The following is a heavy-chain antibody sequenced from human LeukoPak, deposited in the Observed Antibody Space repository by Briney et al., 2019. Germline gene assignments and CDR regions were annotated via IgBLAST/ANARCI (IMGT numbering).Heavy chain of an antibody. CDR2: ISSSSSYI. D-gene: IGHD3-10*01. V-gene: IGHV3-21*01. Sequence: PGGSLRLSCAASGFTFSTYCMHWVRQAPGKGLEWVSSISSSSSYIYYADSVKGRFTISRDNAKNSLYLQMNNLRAEDTAVYYCARAVASYGSRYFDYWGQGTLVTVSS. J-gene: IGHJ4*02. CDR3: ARAVASYGSRYFDY. CDR1: GFTFSTYC.